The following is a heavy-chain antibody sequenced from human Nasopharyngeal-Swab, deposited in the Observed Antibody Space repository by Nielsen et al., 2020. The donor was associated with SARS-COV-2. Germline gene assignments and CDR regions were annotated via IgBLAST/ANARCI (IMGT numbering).Heavy chain of an antibody. CDR2: IGGSGVKT. D-gene: IGHD4-23*01. CDR1: GFTFSSA. Sequence: GVLKISCAASGFTFSSAMSWVRQAPGKGLECVSGIGGSGVKTYYADSVKGRFTISRDNSKNTLYLQMNSLRAEDTAVYYCAYGGNSLFDYWGQGTLVTVSS. J-gene: IGHJ4*02. V-gene: IGHV3-23*01. CDR3: AYGGNSLFDY.